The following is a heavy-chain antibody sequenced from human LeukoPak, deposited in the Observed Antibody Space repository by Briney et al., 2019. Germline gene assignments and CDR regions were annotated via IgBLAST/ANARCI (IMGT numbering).Heavy chain of an antibody. CDR3: ARRRGSMVRGPYYFDY. J-gene: IGHJ4*02. V-gene: IGHV4-59*12. CDR1: GGSISRDF. Sequence: SETLSLTCTVSGGSISRDFWSWIRQPPGKGLEWIGYIYYSGNTNYNPSLKSRVTISVDTSKNQFSLKLSSVTAADTAVYYCARRRGSMVRGPYYFDYWGQGTLVTVSS. D-gene: IGHD3-10*01. CDR2: IYYSGNT.